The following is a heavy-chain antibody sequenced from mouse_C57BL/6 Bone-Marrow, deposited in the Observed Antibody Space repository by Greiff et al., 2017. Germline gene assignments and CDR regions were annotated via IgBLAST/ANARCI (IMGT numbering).Heavy chain of an antibody. V-gene: IGHV1-64*01. Sequence: VQLQQPGAELVKPGASVQLSCKASGYTFTSYWMHWVKQRPGQGLEWIGMIHPNSGSTNYNEKFKSKATLTVDKSSSAAYMQLSSLTSEDSAVYYCARDGYCGGAMDYWGQGTTVTVSS. J-gene: IGHJ4*01. D-gene: IGHD2-3*01. CDR3: ARDGYCGGAMDY. CDR1: GYTFTSYW. CDR2: IHPNSGST.